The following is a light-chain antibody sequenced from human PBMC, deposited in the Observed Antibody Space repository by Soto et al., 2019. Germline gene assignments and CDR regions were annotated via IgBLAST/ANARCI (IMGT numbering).Light chain of an antibody. J-gene: IGLJ3*02. CDR1: SSNIGAHYD. V-gene: IGLV1-40*01. CDR2: GIT. CDR3: QSYASSLSGSVV. Sequence: QSVLTQPPSVSGAPGQRVTISCTGSSSNIGAHYDVHWYQQLPGTAPKLLIYGITNRPSGVPDRFSGSKSGTSASLAITGLQAEDEADYYCQSYASSLSGSVVFGGGTKLTVL.